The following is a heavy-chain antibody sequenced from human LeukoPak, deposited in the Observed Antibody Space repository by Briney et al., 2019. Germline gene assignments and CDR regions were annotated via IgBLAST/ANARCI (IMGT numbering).Heavy chain of an antibody. CDR2: ISYDGSNK. CDR3: AKDSSSWEAFDY. CDR1: GFTFSSYG. D-gene: IGHD6-13*01. V-gene: IGHV3-30*18. J-gene: IGHJ4*02. Sequence: GGSLRLSCAASGFTFSSYGMHWVRQAPGKGLEWVAIISYDGSNKYYADSVKGRFTISRGNSKNTLYLQMNSLRAEDTAVYYCAKDSSSWEAFDYWGQGTLVTVSS.